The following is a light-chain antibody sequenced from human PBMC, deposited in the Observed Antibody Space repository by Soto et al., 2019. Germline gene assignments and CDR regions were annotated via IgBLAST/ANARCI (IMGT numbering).Light chain of an antibody. Sequence: QSALTQARSVSGSPGQSVTISCTGTSSDVGGYNYVSWYQQHPGKAPKLMIYDVSKRPSGVPDRFSGSKSGNTASLTISGLQAEDEADYYCCSYADSYTLVFGGGTKVTVL. CDR1: SSDVGGYNY. CDR3: CSYADSYTLV. CDR2: DVS. J-gene: IGLJ2*01. V-gene: IGLV2-11*01.